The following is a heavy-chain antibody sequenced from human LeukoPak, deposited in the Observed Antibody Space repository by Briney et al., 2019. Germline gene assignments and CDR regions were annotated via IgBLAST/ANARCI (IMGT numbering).Heavy chain of an antibody. D-gene: IGHD2-15*01. CDR1: GDSISSNNW. J-gene: IGHJ4*02. V-gene: IGHV4-4*02. Sequence: SGTLSLTCAVSGDSISSNNWWSWVRQSPGKGLEWIGEIYRSGSTNYNPSLKSRVTISVDTSKNQFSLRLMSVTAADSAVYYCAGSTYIGLDFWGQGTLVTVSS. CDR3: AGSTYIGLDF. CDR2: IYRSGST.